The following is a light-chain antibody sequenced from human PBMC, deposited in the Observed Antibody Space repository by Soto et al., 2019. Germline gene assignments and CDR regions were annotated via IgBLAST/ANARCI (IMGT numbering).Light chain of an antibody. CDR2: DVD. V-gene: IGLV2-11*01. CDR1: SGDVGAYNY. J-gene: IGLJ1*01. Sequence: QSALTQRRSVSGSPGQSVTLSCAGTSGDVGAYNYVSWYQHPPGAAPKLIIYDVDKRPSGVPDRFSGSKSGNTASLTISGLRTEDEADYYCCSYAGQYTFVFGTGTKVTV. CDR3: CSYAGQYTFV.